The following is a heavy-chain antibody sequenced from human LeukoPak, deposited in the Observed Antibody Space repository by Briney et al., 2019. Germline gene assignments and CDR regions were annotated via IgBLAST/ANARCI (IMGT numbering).Heavy chain of an antibody. CDR2: ISAYNGNT. CDR3: ARGGYCSGGSCYFGWFDP. V-gene: IGHV1-18*01. CDR1: GYTFTSYG. Sequence: ASVKVSCKASGYTFTSYGISWVRQAPGQGLEWMGWISAYNGNTNYAQRLQGRVTMTTDTSTSTAYMELRSLRSDDTAVYYCARGGYCSGGSCYFGWFDPWGRGTLVTVSS. D-gene: IGHD2-15*01. J-gene: IGHJ5*02.